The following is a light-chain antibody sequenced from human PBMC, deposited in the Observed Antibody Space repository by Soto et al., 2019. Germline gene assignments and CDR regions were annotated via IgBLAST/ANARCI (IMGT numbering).Light chain of an antibody. CDR1: QGISSY. Sequence: AIQLTQSPSSLSASVGDRVTITCRASQGISSYLAWYQQKPGKAPQLLIYAASSLQSGVPSRFSGSGSGTDFTLTISSLQPEDFATYSCLQDYSYPLTFGGGTKVDIK. CDR3: LQDYSYPLT. J-gene: IGKJ4*01. V-gene: IGKV1-6*01. CDR2: AAS.